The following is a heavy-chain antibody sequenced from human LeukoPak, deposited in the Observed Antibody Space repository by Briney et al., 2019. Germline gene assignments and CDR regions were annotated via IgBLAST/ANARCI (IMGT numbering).Heavy chain of an antibody. CDR3: AKEDYRDFLIEGFNYYMDV. CDR2: IFSSVIT. J-gene: IGHJ6*03. D-gene: IGHD4-17*01. V-gene: IGHV4-4*07. CDR1: GDSVSSYY. Sequence: SETLSLTCTVSGDSVSSYYWSWIRQPAGKGLEWIGHIFSSVITNYNPSLQSRVTMSVDPSKNQVSLNLSSVTAADTAVYYCAKEDYRDFLIEGFNYYMDVWGKGTTVTISS.